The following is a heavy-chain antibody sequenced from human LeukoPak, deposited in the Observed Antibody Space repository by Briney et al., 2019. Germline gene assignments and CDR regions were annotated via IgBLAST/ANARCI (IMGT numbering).Heavy chain of an antibody. J-gene: IGHJ4*02. V-gene: IGHV4-59*01. CDR1: GGSISSYY. D-gene: IGHD3-22*01. CDR3: ARAPGYDSSGYQL. CDR2: IYYSGST. Sequence: SETLSLTCTVSGGSISSYYRSWIRQPPGKGLEWIGYIYYSGSTNYNPSLKSRVTISVDTSKNQFSLKLSSVTAADTAVYYCARAPGYDSSGYQLWGQGTLVTVSS.